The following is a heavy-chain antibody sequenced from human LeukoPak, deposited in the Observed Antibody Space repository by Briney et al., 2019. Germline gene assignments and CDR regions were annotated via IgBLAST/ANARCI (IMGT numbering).Heavy chain of an antibody. CDR1: GFTFSSYA. V-gene: IGHV3-30*04. Sequence: GGSLRLSCAASGFTFSSYAMHWVRQAPGKGLEWVAVISYDGSNKYYADSVKGRFTIYRDNSKNTLYLQMNSLRAEETPVYYCAREPRLARDIAAAGTVWFDPWGQGTLVTVSS. CDR2: ISYDGSNK. CDR3: AREPRLARDIAAAGTVWFDP. D-gene: IGHD6-13*01. J-gene: IGHJ5*02.